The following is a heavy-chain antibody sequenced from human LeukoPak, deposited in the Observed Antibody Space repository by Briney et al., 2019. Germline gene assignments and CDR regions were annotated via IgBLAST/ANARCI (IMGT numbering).Heavy chain of an antibody. CDR3: ARGGTTVTPGLLWFDP. CDR2: IYYSGST. J-gene: IGHJ5*02. Sequence: SETLSLTCSVSGGSISSHYWSWIRQPPGKGLEWIGYIYYSGSTKYNPSHKSRVTISVDTSKNQFSLKLSFVTAADTAVYYCARGGTTVTPGLLWFDPWGQGTLVTVSS. V-gene: IGHV4-59*11. D-gene: IGHD4-17*01. CDR1: GGSISSHY.